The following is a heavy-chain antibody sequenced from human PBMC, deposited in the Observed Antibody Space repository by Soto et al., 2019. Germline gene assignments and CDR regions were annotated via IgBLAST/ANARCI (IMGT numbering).Heavy chain of an antibody. CDR1: GYTFTSYA. V-gene: IGHV1-3*01. CDR2: INAGNGNT. J-gene: IGHJ4*02. Sequence: GASVKVSCKASGYTFTSYAMHWVRQAPGQRLEWMGWINAGNGNTKYSQKFQGRVTITRDTSASTAYMELSSLRSEDTAVYYCARDRWYGDYIFDYWGQGTLVTVSS. D-gene: IGHD4-17*01. CDR3: ARDRWYGDYIFDY.